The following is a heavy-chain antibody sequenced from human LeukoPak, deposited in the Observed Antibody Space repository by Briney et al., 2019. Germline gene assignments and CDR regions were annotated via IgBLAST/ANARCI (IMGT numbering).Heavy chain of an antibody. CDR3: ARGSTPYSTSSWFDY. Sequence: GGSLRLSCAASGFNFNVYGMHWVRQAPGKGLEWVAFIRYDATNAYYSDSVKGRFTISRANSKNTLYLQMTSLTADDTAMYYCARGSTPYSTSSWFDYWGRGTLVTVSS. CDR2: IRYDATNA. V-gene: IGHV3-30*02. J-gene: IGHJ4*02. D-gene: IGHD6-6*01. CDR1: GFNFNVYG.